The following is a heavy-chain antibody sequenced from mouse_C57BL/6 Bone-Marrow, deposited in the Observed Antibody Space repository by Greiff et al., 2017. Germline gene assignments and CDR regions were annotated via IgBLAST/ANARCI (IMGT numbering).Heavy chain of an antibody. CDR1: GYTFTDYE. V-gene: IGHV1-15*01. Sequence: VQLQESGAELVRPGASVTLSCKASGYTFTDYEMHWVKQTPVHGLEWIGAIDPETGGTAYNQKFKGKAILTADKSSSTAYMELRSLTSEDSAVYYCTREGYYDYDYCDYWGQGTTLTVSS. CDR3: TREGYYDYDYCDY. D-gene: IGHD2-4*01. CDR2: IDPETGGT. J-gene: IGHJ2*01.